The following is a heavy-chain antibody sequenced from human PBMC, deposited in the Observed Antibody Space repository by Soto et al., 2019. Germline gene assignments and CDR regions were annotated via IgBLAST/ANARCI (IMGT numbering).Heavy chain of an antibody. D-gene: IGHD2-2*01. J-gene: IGHJ3*02. Sequence: ESVGGVVQPGRSLRLSCAASGFTFSSYAMHWVRQAPGKGLEWVAVISYDGSNKYYADSVKGRFTISRDNSKNTLYLQMNSLRAEDTAVYYCASVYCSSTSCPREAFDIWGQGTMVTVSS. CDR1: GFTFSSYA. CDR3: ASVYCSSTSCPREAFDI. V-gene: IGHV3-30-3*01. CDR2: ISYDGSNK.